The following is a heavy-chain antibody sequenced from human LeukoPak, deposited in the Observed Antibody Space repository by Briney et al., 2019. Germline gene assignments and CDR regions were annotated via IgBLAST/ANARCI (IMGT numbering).Heavy chain of an antibody. V-gene: IGHV4-39*01. CDR3: ADTSGYYSFDY. J-gene: IGHJ4*02. CDR2: IYYSGNT. CDR1: GGSISGSSYY. D-gene: IGHD3-22*01. Sequence: PSETLSLTCTVSGGSISGSSYYWGWIRQPPGEGLEWIGSIYYSGNTYYNPSLKSRVIISVDTSKNQFSLNLTSVTAADTAVYYCADTSGYYSFDYWGQGILVTVSS.